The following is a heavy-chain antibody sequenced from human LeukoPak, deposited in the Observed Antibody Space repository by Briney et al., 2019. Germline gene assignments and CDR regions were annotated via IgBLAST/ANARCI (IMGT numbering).Heavy chain of an antibody. CDR3: ARRDEVNGRPLEFDY. J-gene: IGHJ4*02. Sequence: PGESLKISCKGSGYSFTSYWIGWVRQMPGKGLEWMGIIYPGDSDTRYRPSFQGQVTISADKSISTAYLQWSSLKASDTAMYYCARRDEVNGRPLEFDYWGQGTLVTVSS. CDR2: IYPGDSDT. V-gene: IGHV5-51*01. D-gene: IGHD3-3*01. CDR1: GYSFTSYW.